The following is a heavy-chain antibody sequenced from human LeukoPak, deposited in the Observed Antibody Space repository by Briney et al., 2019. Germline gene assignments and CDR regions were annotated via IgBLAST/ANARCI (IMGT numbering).Heavy chain of an antibody. CDR3: AKARLSTGWAYNDY. CDR1: GFTFSGYA. J-gene: IGHJ4*02. V-gene: IGHV3-23*01. Sequence: GSLRLSCAASGFTFSGYAMSWVRQAPGQGLEWVSAIVGGGRSTFYADSVKGRFTISRDNSRNTVFLQMNGLRAEDTAVYFCAKARLSTGWAYNDYWGQGTLVTVSS. CDR2: IVGGGRST. D-gene: IGHD6-19*01.